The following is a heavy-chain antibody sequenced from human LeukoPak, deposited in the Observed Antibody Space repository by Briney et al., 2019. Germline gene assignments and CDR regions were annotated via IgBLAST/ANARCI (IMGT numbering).Heavy chain of an antibody. CDR2: IYYSGST. CDR3: ARFSSIAAAEHGVDY. J-gene: IGHJ4*02. CDR1: GGSISSYY. V-gene: IGHV4-59*01. Sequence: PSETLSLTCTVSGGSISSYYWSWLRQPPGKGLEWIGYIYYSGSTNYNPSLKSRVTISVDTSKNQFSLKLSSVTAADTAVYYCARFSSIAAAEHGVDYWGQGTLVTVSS. D-gene: IGHD6-13*01.